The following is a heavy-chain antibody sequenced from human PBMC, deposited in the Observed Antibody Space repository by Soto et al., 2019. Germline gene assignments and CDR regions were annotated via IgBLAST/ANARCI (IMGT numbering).Heavy chain of an antibody. Sequence: QITLKESGPTLVQPTQTLTLTCTFSGFSLNTSGEGVGWIRQPPGKALEWLALIYWDDDKRYSPSLKTRLTITKDTSKNQVVLIMTNMDPVDTATYYCAHRARQRFTDAFHIWGQGTMVTVSS. J-gene: IGHJ3*02. CDR2: IYWDDDK. CDR1: GFSLNTSGEG. D-gene: IGHD5-12*01. V-gene: IGHV2-5*02. CDR3: AHRARQRFTDAFHI.